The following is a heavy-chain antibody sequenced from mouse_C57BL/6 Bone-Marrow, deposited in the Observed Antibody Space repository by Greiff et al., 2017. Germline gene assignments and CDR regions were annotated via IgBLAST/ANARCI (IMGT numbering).Heavy chain of an antibody. CDR3: AIYDYDEGYFDY. Sequence: VQLQQSGAELVKPGASVKMSCKASGYTFTTYPIEWMKQTHGKSLEWIGNFHPYNDDTKYNEKFKGKATLTVEKSSSTVYLGLSRLTSDDSAVYYCAIYDYDEGYFDYWGQGTTLTVSS. J-gene: IGHJ2*01. CDR2: FHPYNDDT. CDR1: GYTFTTYP. V-gene: IGHV1-47*01. D-gene: IGHD2-4*01.